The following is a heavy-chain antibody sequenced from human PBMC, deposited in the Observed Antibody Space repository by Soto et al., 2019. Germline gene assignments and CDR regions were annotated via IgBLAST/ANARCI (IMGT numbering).Heavy chain of an antibody. CDR2: IYYSGST. V-gene: IGHV4-61*01. CDR3: ASGIEGWYQDRYYYGMDV. J-gene: IGHJ6*02. Sequence: QVQLQESGPGLVKPSETLSLTCTVSGGSVSSGSYYWSWIRQPPGKGLEWIGYIYYSGSTNYNPAIRSRDTRSVDKSTPQFSLKLSSVTAADTAVYYCASGIEGWYQDRYYYGMDVWGQGTTVTVSS. D-gene: IGHD6-19*01. CDR1: GGSVSSGSYY.